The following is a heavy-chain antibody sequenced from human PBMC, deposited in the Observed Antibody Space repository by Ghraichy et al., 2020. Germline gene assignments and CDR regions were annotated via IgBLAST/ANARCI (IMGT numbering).Heavy chain of an antibody. D-gene: IGHD1-26*01. Sequence: SETLSLTCAVYGGSFSGYYWSWIRQPPGKGLEWIGEINHSGSTNYNPSLKSRVTISVDTSKNQFSLKLSSVTAADTAVYYCAQGVGAPVFDYWGQGTLVTVSS. J-gene: IGHJ4*02. CDR2: INHSGST. V-gene: IGHV4-34*01. CDR1: GGSFSGYY. CDR3: AQGVGAPVFDY.